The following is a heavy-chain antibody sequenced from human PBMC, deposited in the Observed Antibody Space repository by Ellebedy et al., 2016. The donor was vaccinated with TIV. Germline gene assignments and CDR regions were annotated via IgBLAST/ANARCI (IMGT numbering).Heavy chain of an antibody. CDR1: GYSFTGSY. Sequence: ASVKVSCXASGYSFTGSYIHWVRQAPGQGPEYMGRINPDSGGTKYTQKFQGRVTMTRDTSISTAYMELSRLRSDDTAVYYCARGYIYGKFDYWGQGTLVTVSS. J-gene: IGHJ4*02. V-gene: IGHV1-2*06. CDR3: ARGYIYGKFDY. CDR2: INPDSGGT. D-gene: IGHD5-18*01.